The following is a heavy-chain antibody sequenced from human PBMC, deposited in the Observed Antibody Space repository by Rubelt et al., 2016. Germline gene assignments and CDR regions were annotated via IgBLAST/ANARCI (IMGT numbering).Heavy chain of an antibody. Sequence: DVQLVQSGGGLVQPGGSLRLSCAASGFSFSTYAMHWVRQAPGKGLEYVSAISTDGSGTYYANSVKGRFIISRENFNNRLDLQMGSLRAEDVAVDYCARYGNSCYDSWGQGTLVTVSS. V-gene: IGHV3-64*01. CDR2: ISTDGSGT. CDR3: ARYGNSCYDS. D-gene: IGHD1-26*01. J-gene: IGHJ5*01. CDR1: GFSFSTYA.